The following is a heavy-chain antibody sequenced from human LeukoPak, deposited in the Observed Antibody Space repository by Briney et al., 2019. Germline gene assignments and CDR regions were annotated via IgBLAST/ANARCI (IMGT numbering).Heavy chain of an antibody. D-gene: IGHD6-19*01. CDR3: ARVSIAVAGRFDY. J-gene: IGHJ4*02. Sequence: SVKVSCKASGGTFSSYAISWVRQAPGQGLEWMGRIIPILGIANYAQKFQGRVTITADKSTSTAYMELSSLRSEDTAVYYCARVSIAVAGRFDYWGQGTLVTVSS. CDR1: GGTFSSYA. V-gene: IGHV1-69*04. CDR2: IIPILGIA.